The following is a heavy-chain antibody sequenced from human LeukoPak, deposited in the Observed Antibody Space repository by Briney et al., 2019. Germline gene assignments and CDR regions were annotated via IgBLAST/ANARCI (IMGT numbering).Heavy chain of an antibody. J-gene: IGHJ6*03. V-gene: IGHV1-18*04. D-gene: IGHD4-11*01. Sequence: GASVKVSCKASGYTFTSYYMHWVRQAPGQGLEWMGWISAYNGNTNYAQKLQGRVTMTTDTSTSTAYMELRSLRSDDTAVYYCARTWKTEDYSKYYYYYYMDVWGKGTTVTVSS. CDR2: ISAYNGNT. CDR1: GYTFTSYY. CDR3: ARTWKTEDYSKYYYYYYMDV.